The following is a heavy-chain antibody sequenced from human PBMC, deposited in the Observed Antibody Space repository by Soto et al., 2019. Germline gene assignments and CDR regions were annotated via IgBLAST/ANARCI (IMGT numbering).Heavy chain of an antibody. Sequence: PSETMSLTCTVAGGSTVGLYWSWVRQPPGKGLEWIGYVSYSGSTTYNPSLKSRVTVSIDTSKNQFSLKLTSVTAADTAVYYCARQGYYDLLSGYYLFDYWGQGILVTVSS. CDR2: VSYSGST. V-gene: IGHV4-59*08. CDR3: ARQGYYDLLSGYYLFDY. D-gene: IGHD3-3*01. CDR1: GGSTVGLY. J-gene: IGHJ4*02.